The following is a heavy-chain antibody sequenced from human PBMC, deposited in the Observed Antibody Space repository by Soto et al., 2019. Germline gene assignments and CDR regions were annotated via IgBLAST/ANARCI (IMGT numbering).Heavy chain of an antibody. CDR1: GGSISSYY. D-gene: IGHD2-2*01. CDR2: IYYSGST. J-gene: IGHJ4*02. CDR3: ARATEVVVPAAMTFFDY. V-gene: IGHV4-59*01. Sequence: SETLSLTCTVSGGSISSYYWSWIRQPPGKGLEWIGYIYYSGSTNYNPSLKSRVTISVDTSKNQSSLKLSSVTAADTAVYYCARATEVVVPAAMTFFDYWGQGTLVTVSS.